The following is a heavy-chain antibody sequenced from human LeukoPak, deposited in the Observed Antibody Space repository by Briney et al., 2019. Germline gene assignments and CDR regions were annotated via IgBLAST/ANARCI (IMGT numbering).Heavy chain of an antibody. V-gene: IGHV4-34*01. J-gene: IGHJ4*02. CDR1: EDSPRLFF. CDR3: ARDPTTVVTFPWDFDT. D-gene: IGHD4-23*01. Sequence: PPQTLSLTPAVSEDSPRLFFWQWICQSPGKGLEWIWEINHTGSTNYNPSLKNRLTLSVDTSKNQFSLRLSSVTAADTRVYFCARDPTTVVTFPWDFDTWGQGTLVTVSS. CDR2: INHTGST.